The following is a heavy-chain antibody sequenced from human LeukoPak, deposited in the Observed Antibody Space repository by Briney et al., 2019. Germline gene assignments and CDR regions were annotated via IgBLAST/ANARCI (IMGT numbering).Heavy chain of an antibody. CDR1: GGSFSGYY. CDR3: AKEIGPNDAFDI. CDR2: INHSGST. J-gene: IGHJ3*02. Sequence: SETLSLTCAVYGGSFSGYYWSWIRQPPGKGLEWIGEINHSGSTNYNPSLKSRVTISVDTSKNQFSLKLSSVTAADTAVYYCAKEIGPNDAFDIWGQGTMVTVSS. V-gene: IGHV4-34*01. D-gene: IGHD2-21*01.